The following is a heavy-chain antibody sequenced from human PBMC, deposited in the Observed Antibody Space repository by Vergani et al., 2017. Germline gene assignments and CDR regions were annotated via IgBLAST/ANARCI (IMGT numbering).Heavy chain of an antibody. CDR1: GGSFRSYV. J-gene: IGHJ3*02. CDR2: IIPLFGTV. Sequence: QVQLVQSGAEVKKPGSSVTVSCKASGGSFRSYVFNWVRQAPGQRLEWMGGIIPLFGTVNYAQKFQGRVTITADESTSTAYMELSRLRSNDTAVYYCARERIRLFGVVVHDAFDIWGQGTMVTVSS. D-gene: IGHD3-3*01. CDR3: ARERIRLFGVVVHDAFDI. V-gene: IGHV1-69*01.